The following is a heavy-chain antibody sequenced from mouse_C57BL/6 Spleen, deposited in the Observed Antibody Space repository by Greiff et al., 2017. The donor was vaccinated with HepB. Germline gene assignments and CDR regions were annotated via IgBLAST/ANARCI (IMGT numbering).Heavy chain of an antibody. D-gene: IGHD1-1*02. CDR3: ARDGGAY. Sequence: EVQGVESGGGLVKPGGSLKLSCAASGFTFSDYGMHWVRQAPEKGLEWVAYISSGRSTIYYADTVKGRFTISRDNAKNTLFLQMTSLRSEDTAMYYCARDGGAYWGQGTLVTVSA. V-gene: IGHV5-17*01. CDR1: GFTFSDYG. J-gene: IGHJ3*01. CDR2: ISSGRSTI.